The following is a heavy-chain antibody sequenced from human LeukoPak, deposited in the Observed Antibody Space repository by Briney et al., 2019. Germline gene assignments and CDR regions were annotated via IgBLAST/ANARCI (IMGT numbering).Heavy chain of an antibody. V-gene: IGHV4-4*02. J-gene: IGHJ4*02. CDR3: ARTGRDGYSYYFDY. Sequence: SETLSLTCAVSGGSISSSNWWSWVRQPPGKGLEWIGEIYHSGSTNYNPSLKSRVTISVDKSKNQFSLKLSSVTAADTAVYYCARTGRDGYSYYFDYWGQGTLVTVSS. D-gene: IGHD5-24*01. CDR1: GGSISSSNW. CDR2: IYHSGST.